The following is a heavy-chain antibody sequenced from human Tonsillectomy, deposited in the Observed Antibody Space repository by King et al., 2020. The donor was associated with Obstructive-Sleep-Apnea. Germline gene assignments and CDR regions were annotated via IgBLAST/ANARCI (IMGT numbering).Heavy chain of an antibody. J-gene: IGHJ4*02. Sequence: VQLVESGGGVVQPGRSLRLSCAASGFTFSSYAMHWVRQAPGKGLEWVAVISYDGSNQYYADSVKGRLTISRDNSKNTLYLQMNSLRAEDTAVYYCAGGPHYYDSSGLGRYFDYWGQGTLVTVSS. CDR2: ISYDGSNQ. CDR3: AGGPHYYDSSGLGRYFDY. CDR1: GFTFSSYA. V-gene: IGHV3-30-3*01. D-gene: IGHD3-22*01.